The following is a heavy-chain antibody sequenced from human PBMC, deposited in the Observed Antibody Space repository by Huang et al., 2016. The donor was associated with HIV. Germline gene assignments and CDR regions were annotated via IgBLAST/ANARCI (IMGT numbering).Heavy chain of an antibody. V-gene: IGHV4-59*11. CDR2: IDYSGST. D-gene: IGHD3-3*01. Sequence: QVQLQESGPGLVKPSETLSLTCTVSGGSISTHYWSWIRQPPGKGLEWIGSIDYSGSTNYSPPLRSRVTILLDTSKHQFSLGVNSVTAADTAMYYCARDHHDFWRGYRRMYFFDHWGQGTLVTVSS. CDR3: ARDHHDFWRGYRRMYFFDH. J-gene: IGHJ4*02. CDR1: GGSISTHY.